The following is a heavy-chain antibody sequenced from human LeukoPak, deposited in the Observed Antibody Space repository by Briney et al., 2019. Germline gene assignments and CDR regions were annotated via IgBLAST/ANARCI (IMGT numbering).Heavy chain of an antibody. D-gene: IGHD3-9*01. V-gene: IGHV3-23*01. CDR3: AKWGDFDVLTGYYVPDF. CDR2: ITGSGGNT. CDR1: GFTFSNYA. Sequence: PGGSLRLSCAASGFTFSNYAMSWVRQAPGQGLEWVSAITGSGGNTYYADSVKGRFTISRDNSKNTLYLQMNSLRDEDTAVYYCAKWGDFDVLTGYYVPDFWGQGTLVTVSS. J-gene: IGHJ4*02.